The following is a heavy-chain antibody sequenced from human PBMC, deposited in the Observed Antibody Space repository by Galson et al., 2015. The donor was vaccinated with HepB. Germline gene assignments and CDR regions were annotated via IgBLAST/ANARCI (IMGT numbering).Heavy chain of an antibody. V-gene: IGHV3-9*01. CDR1: GFTFDDYA. Sequence: SLRLSCAASGFTFDDYAMHWVRQVPGKGLEWVSGISWDSDGIGYVDSVKGRFTISRDNAKNSLYLQMNSLRPEDTALYYCVKDSGDYYGSGTYYNGYFDYWGQGTLVTVSS. J-gene: IGHJ4*02. CDR2: ISWDSDGI. D-gene: IGHD3-10*01. CDR3: VKDSGDYYGSGTYYNGYFDY.